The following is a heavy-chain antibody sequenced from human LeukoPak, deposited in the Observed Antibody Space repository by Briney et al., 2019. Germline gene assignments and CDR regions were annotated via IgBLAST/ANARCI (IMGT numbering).Heavy chain of an antibody. V-gene: IGHV4-59*01. D-gene: IGHD5-12*01. CDR2: IYYSGST. J-gene: IGHJ4*02. Sequence: PSETLSLTCTVSGGSISSYYWSWIRQPPGKGLERIGYIYYSGSTNYNPSLKSRVTISIDTSKNQFSLKLSSVTAADTAVYYCAREGRYSGYADWGQGTLVTVSS. CDR3: AREGRYSGYAD. CDR1: GGSISSYY.